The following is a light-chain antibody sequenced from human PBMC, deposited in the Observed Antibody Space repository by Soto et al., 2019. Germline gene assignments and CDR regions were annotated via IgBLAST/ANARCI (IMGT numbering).Light chain of an antibody. Sequence: DIQMTQSPSSLSASVGDRVTITCRASQVIGIYLARYQQKPGKAPNLLISAASTLQSGVPSRFSGSGSGTDFTLTISSLQPEDFATYYCQQSYSPPPITFGQGTRLEIK. V-gene: IGKV1-39*01. CDR1: QVIGIY. CDR2: AAS. J-gene: IGKJ5*01. CDR3: QQSYSPPPIT.